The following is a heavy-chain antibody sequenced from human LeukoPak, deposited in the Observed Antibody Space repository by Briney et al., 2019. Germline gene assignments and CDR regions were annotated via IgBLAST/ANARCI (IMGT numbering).Heavy chain of an antibody. CDR2: INHSGST. Sequence: SETLSLTCAVYGGSFSGYYWSWIRQPPGKGLEWIGEINHSGSTNYNPSLKSRVTISVDTSKNQFSLKLSSVTAADTAVYYCARVVVGPSANFDYWGQGTLVTVSS. V-gene: IGHV4-34*01. CDR1: GGSFSGYY. J-gene: IGHJ4*02. D-gene: IGHD2-2*01. CDR3: ARVVVGPSANFDY.